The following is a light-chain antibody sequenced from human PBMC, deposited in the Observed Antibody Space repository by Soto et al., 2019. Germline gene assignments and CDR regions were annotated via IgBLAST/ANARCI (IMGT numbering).Light chain of an antibody. V-gene: IGLV2-14*01. CDR2: EVR. CDR1: SSDVGAYNY. Sequence: QSALTQPASVSGSPGQSITISCTGTSSDVGAYNYVSWYQQYPGRAPKVIIFEVRKRPSGVSTRFSGSKSGDTASLTISGLQAEDDADYYCSSYRGSTTFVFGTGTKRTVL. J-gene: IGLJ1*01. CDR3: SSYRGSTTFV.